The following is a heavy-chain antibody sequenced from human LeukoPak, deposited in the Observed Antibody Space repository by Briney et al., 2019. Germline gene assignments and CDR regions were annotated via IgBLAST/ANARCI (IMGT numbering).Heavy chain of an antibody. CDR2: IIPIFGTA. V-gene: IGHV1-69*13. D-gene: IGHD3-10*01. J-gene: IGHJ3*02. CDR3: ARVLFPDEDAFDI. CDR1: GGTFSSYA. Sequence: SVKVSCKASGGTFSSYAISWGRQAPGQGLECMGGIIPIFGTANYAQKFQGRVTITADESTSTAYMELSSLRSEDTAVYYCARVLFPDEDAFDIWGQGTMVTVSS.